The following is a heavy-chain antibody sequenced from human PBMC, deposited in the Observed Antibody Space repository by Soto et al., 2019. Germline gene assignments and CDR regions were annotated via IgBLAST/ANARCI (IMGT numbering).Heavy chain of an antibody. D-gene: IGHD3-3*01. Sequence: GGSLRLSCAASGFTFSSYWMHWVRQAPGKGLVWVSRINSDGSSTSYEDSVKGRFTISRDNAKNTLYLQMNSLRAEDTAVNYCGRLRFLRGMDVWGQGTTVTVSS. CDR2: INSDGSST. V-gene: IGHV3-74*01. CDR3: GRLRFLRGMDV. J-gene: IGHJ6*02. CDR1: GFTFSSYW.